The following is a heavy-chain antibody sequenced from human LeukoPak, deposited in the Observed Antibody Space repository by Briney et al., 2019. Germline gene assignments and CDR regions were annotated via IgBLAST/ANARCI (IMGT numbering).Heavy chain of an antibody. CDR3: AGKGPVFSVVPAARGWFDP. J-gene: IGHJ5*02. CDR2: ISSSSSTI. D-gene: IGHD2-2*01. V-gene: IGHV3-48*01. CDR1: GFTFSSYS. Sequence: GGSLRLSCAASGFTFSSYSMNWVRQAPGKGLEWVSYISSSSSTIYYADSVKGRFTISRDNAKNSLYLQMNSLRAEDTAVYYCAGKGPVFSVVPAARGWFDPWGQGTLVTVSS.